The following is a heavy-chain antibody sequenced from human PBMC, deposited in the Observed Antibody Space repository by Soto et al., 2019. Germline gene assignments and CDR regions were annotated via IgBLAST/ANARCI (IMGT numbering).Heavy chain of an antibody. CDR2: IYYSGST. V-gene: IGHV4-59*01. CDR1: GGSISSYY. Sequence: SETLSLTCTVSGGSISSYYWSWIRQPPGKGLEWIGYIYYSGSTDYNPSLKSRVTISVDTSKNQFSLKLSSVTAADTAVYYCASVGDYYYMDGWGKGTTVTVAS. CDR3: ASVGDYYYMDG. J-gene: IGHJ6*03.